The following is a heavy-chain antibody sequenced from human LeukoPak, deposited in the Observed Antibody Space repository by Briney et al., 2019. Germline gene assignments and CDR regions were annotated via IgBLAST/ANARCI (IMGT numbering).Heavy chain of an antibody. V-gene: IGHV4-59*11. Sequence: SETLSLTCYVSGVSISSLQWSCTRQSPGQGLVWIGDITNSGTTKLNPFLKSRVTISRDTYKNQFSLKLSSVTAADTAVYYCAREDYYDSSGYWALAFDIWGQGTMVTVSS. CDR2: ITNSGTT. D-gene: IGHD3-22*01. CDR1: GVSISSLQ. CDR3: AREDYYDSSGYWALAFDI. J-gene: IGHJ3*02.